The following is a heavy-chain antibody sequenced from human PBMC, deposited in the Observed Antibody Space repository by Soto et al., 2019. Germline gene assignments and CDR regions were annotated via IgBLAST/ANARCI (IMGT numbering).Heavy chain of an antibody. V-gene: IGHV3-33*01. CDR1: GFSFRSYG. D-gene: IGHD1-26*01. CDR3: ARDHVVGVLDY. Sequence: AWSPGLSCAASGFSFRSYGMHVFRQAPGKGLEWVAVIWYDGSNKYYADSVKGRFTISRDNSKNTLYLQMNSLRAEDTAVYYCARDHVVGVLDYWVQRTLGTLSS. CDR2: IWYDGSNK. J-gene: IGHJ4*02.